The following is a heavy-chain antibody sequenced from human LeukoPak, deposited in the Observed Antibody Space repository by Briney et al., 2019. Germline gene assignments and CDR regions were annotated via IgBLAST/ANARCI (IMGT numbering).Heavy chain of an antibody. D-gene: IGHD2-2*03. CDR1: GFTFSDYY. J-gene: IGHJ4*02. V-gene: IGHV3-11*01. CDR2: ISSSGSTI. Sequence: GGSLRLSCAAYGFTFSDYYMSWIRQAPGKGLEWVSYISSSGSTIYYADSVKGRFTISRDNAKNSLYLQMNSLRAEDTAVYYCASGYCSSTSCRRSFDYWGQGTLVTVSS. CDR3: ASGYCSSTSCRRSFDY.